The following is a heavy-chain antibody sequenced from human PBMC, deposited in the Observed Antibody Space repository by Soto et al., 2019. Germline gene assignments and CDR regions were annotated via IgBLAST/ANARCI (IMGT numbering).Heavy chain of an antibody. V-gene: IGHV4-59*01. CDR2: IYYSGST. Sequence: LSLTCTVSGGSISSYYWSWIRQPPGKGLEWIGYIYYSGSTNYNPSLKSRVTISVDTSKNQFSLKLSSVTAADTAVYYCARVRVVVPAANYYFDYWGQGTLVTVSS. D-gene: IGHD2-2*01. J-gene: IGHJ4*02. CDR1: GGSISSYY. CDR3: ARVRVVVPAANYYFDY.